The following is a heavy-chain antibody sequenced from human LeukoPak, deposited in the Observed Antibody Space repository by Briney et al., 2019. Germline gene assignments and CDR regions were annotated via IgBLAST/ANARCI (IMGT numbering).Heavy chain of an antibody. D-gene: IGHD6-13*01. J-gene: IGHJ5*02. Sequence: ASVKVSCKASGGTFSSYAISWVRQAPGQGLEWMGRIIPIFGTANYAQKFQGRVTITTDESTSTAYMELSSLRSEDTAVYYCARDKWAAGTGRQKRTLEFDPWGQGTLVTVSS. CDR3: ARDKWAAGTGRQKRTLEFDP. CDR1: GGTFSSYA. V-gene: IGHV1-69*05. CDR2: IIPIFGTA.